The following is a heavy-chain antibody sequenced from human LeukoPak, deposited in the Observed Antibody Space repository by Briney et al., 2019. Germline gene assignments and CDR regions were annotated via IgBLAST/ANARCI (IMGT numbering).Heavy chain of an antibody. CDR2: ISHDGRNK. D-gene: IGHD3-10*01. J-gene: IGHJ6*03. CDR3: ASLVLLWLGESELAAGHVDKDV. CDR1: GFTFSSYA. V-gene: IGHV3-30*04. Sequence: GGSLRLSCAASGFTFSSYAMHWVRQAAGKWLEWVAVISHDGRNKYYGDSVKGRFTISRDNSKNTLYLQMNGLRPEDTAKYYSASLVLLWLGESELAAGHVDKDVWGKGTTVTVSS.